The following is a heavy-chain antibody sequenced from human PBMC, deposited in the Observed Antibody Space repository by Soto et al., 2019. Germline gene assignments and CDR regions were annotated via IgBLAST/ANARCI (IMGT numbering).Heavy chain of an antibody. CDR3: ARIRNYALQAPFDY. J-gene: IGHJ4*02. CDR1: GYTYTAYG. V-gene: IGHV1-18*01. Sequence: GASVKVSCKASGYTYTAYGMSWVRQAHGQGLEWMGWVSAYNGDTNYAPSLQGRVTMTTDTSTNTAYMELRSLRSDDTAVYFCARIRNYALQAPFDYWGQGTLVTVSS. CDR2: VSAYNGDT. D-gene: IGHD3-16*01.